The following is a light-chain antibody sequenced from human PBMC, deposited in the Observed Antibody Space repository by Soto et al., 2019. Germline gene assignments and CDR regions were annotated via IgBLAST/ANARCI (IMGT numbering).Light chain of an antibody. J-gene: IGKJ1*01. CDR3: QQYGSSPWT. V-gene: IGKV3-20*01. CDR1: QSVTSSY. Sequence: EIVLTQSPGTLSLSPGERATLSCRASQSVTSSYLAWYQQKPGQAPRLLIYGASSRATGTPDRFSGSGSGTDFTLTISRLEPGDFAVYYCQQYGSSPWTFGQGTKVEI. CDR2: GAS.